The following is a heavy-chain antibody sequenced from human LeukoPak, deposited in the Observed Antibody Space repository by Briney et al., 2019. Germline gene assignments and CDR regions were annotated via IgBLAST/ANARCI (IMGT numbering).Heavy chain of an antibody. CDR3: ARSKEGLWFGELLGWFDP. CDR1: GGSISSSSYY. J-gene: IGHJ5*02. D-gene: IGHD3-10*01. Sequence: SETLSLTCTVSGGSISSSSYYWSWIRQPPGKGLEWLGYIYYSGSTNYNPSLKSRVTISVDTSRNQFSLKLTSVTAADTAVYYCARSKEGLWFGELLGWFDPWGQGTLVTVSS. CDR2: IYYSGST. V-gene: IGHV4-61*05.